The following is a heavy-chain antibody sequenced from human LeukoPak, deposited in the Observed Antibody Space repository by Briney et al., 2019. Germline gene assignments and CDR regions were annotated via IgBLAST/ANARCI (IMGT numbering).Heavy chain of an antibody. CDR2: IIPIFGTA. V-gene: IGHV1-69*01. Sequence: SVKVSCKASGGTFSSYAISWVRQAPEQGLEWMGGIIPIFGTANYAQKFQGRVTITADESTSTAYMELSSLRSEDTAVYYCAVAYCSGGSCYPDVWGQGTTVTVSS. D-gene: IGHD2-15*01. J-gene: IGHJ6*02. CDR3: AVAYCSGGSCYPDV. CDR1: GGTFSSYA.